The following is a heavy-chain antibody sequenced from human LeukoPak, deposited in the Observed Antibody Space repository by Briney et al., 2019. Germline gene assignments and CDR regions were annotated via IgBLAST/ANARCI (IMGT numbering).Heavy chain of an antibody. Sequence: SETLSLTCTVSGGSISSSSYYWGWIRQPPGKGLEWIGSIYYSGSTYYNPSLKSRVTISVDTSKNQFSLKLSSVTAADTAVYYCARDQWLVRAFDYWGQGTLVTVSS. CDR2: IYYSGST. CDR3: ARDQWLVRAFDY. D-gene: IGHD6-19*01. CDR1: GGSISSSSYY. V-gene: IGHV4-39*07. J-gene: IGHJ4*02.